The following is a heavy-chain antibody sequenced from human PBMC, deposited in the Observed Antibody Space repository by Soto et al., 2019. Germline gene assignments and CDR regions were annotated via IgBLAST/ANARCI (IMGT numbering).Heavy chain of an antibody. V-gene: IGHV1-46*01. J-gene: IGHJ2*01. CDR2: INPSGGST. D-gene: IGHD3-22*01. Sequence: ASVKVSCKASGYTFTSYYMRWVRQAPGQGLEWMGIINPSGGSTSYAQKFQGRVTMTRDTSTSTVYMELSSLRSEDTAVYYCARDSSVYKAGKYSKHGGRAPRFTFS. CDR1: GYTFTSYY. CDR3: ARDSSVYKAGKYSKH.